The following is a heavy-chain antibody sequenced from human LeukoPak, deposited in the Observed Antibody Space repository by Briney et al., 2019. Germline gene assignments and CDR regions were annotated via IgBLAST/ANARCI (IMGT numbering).Heavy chain of an antibody. CDR2: ISSSSTYI. CDR1: TFTLSSYT. Sequence: PGGSLRLSCAASTFTLSSYTMNWVRQPPGQGLEWVSSISSSSTYINYADSVKGRFTISRDNAKNSMALQMNRLRAEDTAVYYCARVRFAAPQAFDIWGQGTMVTVAS. CDR3: ARVRFAAPQAFDI. D-gene: IGHD4/OR15-4a*01. V-gene: IGHV3-21*01. J-gene: IGHJ3*02.